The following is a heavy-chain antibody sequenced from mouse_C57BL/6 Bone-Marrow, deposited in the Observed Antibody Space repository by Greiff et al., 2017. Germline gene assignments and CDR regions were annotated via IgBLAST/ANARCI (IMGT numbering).Heavy chain of an antibody. CDR2: IWRGGST. D-gene: IGHD1-1*01. CDR3: AKKSGITTVNMDY. J-gene: IGHJ4*01. V-gene: IGHV2-5*01. Sequence: QVQLQQSGPGLVQPSQSLSITCTVSGFSLTSYGVHWVRQSPGKGLEWLGVIWRGGSTDYNAAFMSRLSITKDNSKSQVFFKMNSLQADDTAIYYCAKKSGITTVNMDYWGQGTSVTVSS. CDR1: GFSLTSYG.